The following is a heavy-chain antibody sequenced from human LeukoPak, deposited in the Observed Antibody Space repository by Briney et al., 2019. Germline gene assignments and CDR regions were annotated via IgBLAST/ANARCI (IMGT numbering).Heavy chain of an antibody. CDR3: ARAPGIAEPDGYFMDV. D-gene: IGHD6-13*01. CDR2: INANTGNP. Sequence: ASVKVSCNASGYTFTSYAMNWVRQAPGQGLEWMGWINANTGNPTYAQAFTGRFVFSLDTSVSTAYLEISSLQAEDTAVYYCARAPGIAEPDGYFMDVWGKGTTVTVSS. J-gene: IGHJ6*03. CDR1: GYTFTSYA. V-gene: IGHV7-4-1*02.